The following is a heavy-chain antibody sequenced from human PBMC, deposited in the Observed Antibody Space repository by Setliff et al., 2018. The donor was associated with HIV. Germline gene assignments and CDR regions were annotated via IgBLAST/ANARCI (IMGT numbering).Heavy chain of an antibody. Sequence: GSLRLSCAASGFTFSSYVMHWVRQSPGKGLEWVALTWYDGRTTYYADSVKGRFTIYRDNSKNTLNLQMNTLRAEDTAMYYCAKDPISWELRPTYFDDWGQGTLVTVSS. CDR3: AKDPISWELRPTYFDD. D-gene: IGHD1-7*01. CDR2: TWYDGRTT. V-gene: IGHV3-30*02. CDR1: GFTFSSYV. J-gene: IGHJ4*02.